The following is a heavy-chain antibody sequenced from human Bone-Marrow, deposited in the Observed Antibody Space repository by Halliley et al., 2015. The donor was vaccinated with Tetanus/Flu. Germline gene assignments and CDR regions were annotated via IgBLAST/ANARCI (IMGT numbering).Heavy chain of an antibody. V-gene: IGHV3-74*01. CDR1: GFTFSNYW. CDR3: ARVPPTMGSSDY. CDR2: INYDGSTI. D-gene: IGHD3-10*01. Sequence: SLRLSCAASGFTFSNYWMHWVRQAPGKGLVWVSRINYDGSTITYADSVKGRFTVSRDNAKNTLFLQMAGLRAEDTAVYFCARVPPTMGSSDYWGQGTLVTVSS. J-gene: IGHJ1*01.